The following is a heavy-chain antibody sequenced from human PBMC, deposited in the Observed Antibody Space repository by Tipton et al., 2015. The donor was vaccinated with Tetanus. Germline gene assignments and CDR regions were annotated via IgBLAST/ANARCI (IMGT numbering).Heavy chain of an antibody. Sequence: TLSLTCTVSGDSITSSSYFWGWIRQPPGKGLEWVGHIFYTGSAHYNPSFESRVTISVDTSKNRFSLKLASVTAADTAMYFCARANFDFSKKGPFDSWGQGILVIVSA. D-gene: IGHD3-3*01. V-gene: IGHV4-61*03. CDR1: GDSITSSSYF. CDR3: ARANFDFSKKGPFDS. J-gene: IGHJ4*02. CDR2: IFYTGSA.